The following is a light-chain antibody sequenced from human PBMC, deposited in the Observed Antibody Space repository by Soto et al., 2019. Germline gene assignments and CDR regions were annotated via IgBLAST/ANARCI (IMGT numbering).Light chain of an antibody. Sequence: EIVMTQSPLTLPVTPGEPASISCRSSQSLLYNNTYNYLDWYVQKPGQSPQLLIYFGSNRAPGVPDRFSGSGSGTDFTLKINRVEAEDVGTYYCMQALQSLTFXQGTRMEIK. CDR1: QSLLYNNTYNY. CDR3: MQALQSLT. CDR2: FGS. V-gene: IGKV2-28*01. J-gene: IGKJ5*01.